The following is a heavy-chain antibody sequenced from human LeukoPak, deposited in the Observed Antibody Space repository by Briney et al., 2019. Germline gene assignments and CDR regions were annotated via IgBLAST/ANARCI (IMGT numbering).Heavy chain of an antibody. V-gene: IGHV3-21*01. CDR3: ARMHDYGGRCFDY. Sequence: GGSLRLSCAASGFTFNSYSMNWVRQAQGKGLEWVSSISSSSSYIYYADSVKGRFTISRDNAKNSLYLQMNSLRAEDTAVYYCARMHDYGGRCFDYWGQGTLVTVSS. CDR2: ISSSSSYI. D-gene: IGHD4-23*01. CDR1: GFTFNSYS. J-gene: IGHJ4*02.